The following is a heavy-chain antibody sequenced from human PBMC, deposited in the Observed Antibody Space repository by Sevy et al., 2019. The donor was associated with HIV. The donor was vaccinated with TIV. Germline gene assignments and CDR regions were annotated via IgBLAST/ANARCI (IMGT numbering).Heavy chain of an antibody. D-gene: IGHD2-15*01. CDR2: IYPGDSDT. V-gene: IGHV5-51*01. CDR3: ARPLEGVVAATATHDDAFDI. J-gene: IGHJ3*02. Sequence: GESLKISCKGSGYSFTSYWIGWVRQMPGKGLEWVGIIYPGDSDTRYSPSFQGQVTISADKSISTAYLQWSSLKASDTAMYYCARPLEGVVAATATHDDAFDIWGQGTMVTVSS. CDR1: GYSFTSYW.